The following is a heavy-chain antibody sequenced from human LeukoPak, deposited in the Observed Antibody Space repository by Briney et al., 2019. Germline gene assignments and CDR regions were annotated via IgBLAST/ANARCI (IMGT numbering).Heavy chain of an antibody. CDR2: ISSTSSYI. CDR1: GFTFSTYS. J-gene: IGHJ4*02. Sequence: GGSLRLSWSASGFTFSTYSMSWVRQAPGKGWGWVSSISSTSSYIYYADSLKGRFTISRDNAKNSLYLQMNSLRAEDTAVYYCARDPSGAWYYFDYWGQGTLVTV. CDR3: ARDPSGAWYYFDY. D-gene: IGHD6-19*01. V-gene: IGHV3-21*01.